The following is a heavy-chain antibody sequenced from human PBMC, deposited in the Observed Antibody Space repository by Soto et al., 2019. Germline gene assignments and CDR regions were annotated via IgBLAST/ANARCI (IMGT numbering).Heavy chain of an antibody. CDR3: ARVYCSSTTCYDLFDY. J-gene: IGHJ4*02. V-gene: IGHV4-59*08. CDR2: IHYSGST. D-gene: IGHD2-2*01. Sequence: SETLSLTCTVSGGSISNYYWSWIRQPPGKGLEWIGYIHYSGSTNYNPSLKRRITVSVDTSKNQFSLKLTSVAAADTAMYYCARVYCSSTTCYDLFDYWGQGILVTVSS. CDR1: GGSISNYY.